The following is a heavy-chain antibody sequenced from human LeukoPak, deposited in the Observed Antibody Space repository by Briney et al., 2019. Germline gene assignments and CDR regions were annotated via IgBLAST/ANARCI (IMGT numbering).Heavy chain of an antibody. CDR2: FYTSGTT. J-gene: IGHJ1*01. D-gene: IGHD2-2*01. CDR3: ARAAGHCNTTTCSPEYFQH. CDR1: GGSISSYY. V-gene: IGHV4-4*07. Sequence: SETLSLTCTVSGGSISSYYWSWIRQPAGKGLEWIGRFYTSGTTNYNPSLKSRVTMSVDTSRNQLSLELSSVTAADTAVYYCARAAGHCNTTTCSPEYFQHWGQGTLVTVSS.